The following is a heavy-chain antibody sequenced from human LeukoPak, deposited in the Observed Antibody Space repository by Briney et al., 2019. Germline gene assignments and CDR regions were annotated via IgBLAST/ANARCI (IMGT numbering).Heavy chain of an antibody. Sequence: PGGSLRLSCAASGFTFSNYGIHSVRQAPGKGLEWVAVISYDGSNKYYADSVKGRFTTSRDNSKNTLYLQMNSLRAEDTAVYYCAKDYCSSTSCYADYWGPGTLVIVSS. D-gene: IGHD2-2*01. V-gene: IGHV3-30*18. CDR3: AKDYCSSTSCYADY. CDR1: GFTFSNYG. J-gene: IGHJ4*02. CDR2: ISYDGSNK.